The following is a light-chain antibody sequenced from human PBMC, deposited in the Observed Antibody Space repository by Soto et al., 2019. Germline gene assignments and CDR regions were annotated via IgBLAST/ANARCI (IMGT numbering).Light chain of an antibody. V-gene: IGKV4-1*01. CDR3: QKYYSFPIT. CDR1: QSVLYNSNNKQY. J-gene: IGKJ5*01. Sequence: DIVMTQSPDSLAVSLGESATINCTSSQSVLYNSNNKQYLAWYQQKPGQPPKLLIYWASTRESGVPDRFSGSGSVTDFTLTISSLQAEDVAVYYCQKYYSFPITCGQGTRLEIK. CDR2: WAS.